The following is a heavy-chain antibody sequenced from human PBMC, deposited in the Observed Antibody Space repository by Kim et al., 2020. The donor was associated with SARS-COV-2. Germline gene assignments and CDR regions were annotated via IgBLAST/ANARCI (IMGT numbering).Heavy chain of an antibody. V-gene: IGHV1-69*13. J-gene: IGHJ6*02. CDR3: ARDPGVVVPAVGSYYYYGMDV. D-gene: IGHD2-2*01. CDR1: GGTFSSYA. Sequence: SVKVSCKASGGTFSSYAISWVRQAPGQGLEWMGGIIPIFGTANYAQKFQGRVTITADESTSTVYMELSSLRSEDTAVYYCARDPGVVVPAVGSYYYYGMDVWGQGTTVTVSS. CDR2: IIPIFGTA.